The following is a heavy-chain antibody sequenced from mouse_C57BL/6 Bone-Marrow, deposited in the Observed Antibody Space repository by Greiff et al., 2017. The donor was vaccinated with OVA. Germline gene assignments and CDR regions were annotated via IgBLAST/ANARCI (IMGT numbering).Heavy chain of an antibody. Sequence: QVQLQQSGAELVRPGASVTLSCKASGYTFTDYEMHWVKQTPVHGLEWIGAIDPETGGTAYNQKFKGKAILTADKSSSTAYMELRSLTSEDSAVYYCTRWGILYYYGSSYWYFDVWGTGTTVTVSS. CDR3: TRWGILYYYGSSYWYFDV. CDR1: GYTFTDYE. D-gene: IGHD1-1*01. J-gene: IGHJ1*03. V-gene: IGHV1-15*01. CDR2: IDPETGGT.